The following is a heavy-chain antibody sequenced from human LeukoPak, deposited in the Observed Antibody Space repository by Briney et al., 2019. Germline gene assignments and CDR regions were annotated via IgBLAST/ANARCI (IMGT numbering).Heavy chain of an antibody. CDR1: GFTFSSYG. CDR2: ISYDGSNK. Sequence: GGPLRLSCAASGFTFSSYGMHWVRQAPGKGLEWVAVISYDGSNKYYADSVKGRFTISRDNSKNTLYLQMNSLRAEDTAVYYCAKDYYDSSGPLSYFDYWGQGTLVTVS. D-gene: IGHD3-22*01. J-gene: IGHJ4*02. V-gene: IGHV3-30*18. CDR3: AKDYYDSSGPLSYFDY.